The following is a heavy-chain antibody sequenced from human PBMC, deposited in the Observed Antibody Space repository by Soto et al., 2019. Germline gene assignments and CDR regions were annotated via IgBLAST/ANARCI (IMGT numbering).Heavy chain of an antibody. J-gene: IGHJ6*02. CDR1: GGTFSSYA. CDR3: PRSQGSSTSLEIYYYYYYGMDV. CDR2: IIPISGTA. V-gene: IGHV1-69*01. Sequence: QVQLVQSGAEVKKPVSSVKVSCKASGGTFSSYAISWVRQAPGQGLEWMGGIIPISGTANYAQKFQGRVTITADESTSTAYMELSSLRSEDTAVYYCPRSQGSSTSLEIYYYYYYGMDVWGQGTTVTVSS. D-gene: IGHD2-2*01.